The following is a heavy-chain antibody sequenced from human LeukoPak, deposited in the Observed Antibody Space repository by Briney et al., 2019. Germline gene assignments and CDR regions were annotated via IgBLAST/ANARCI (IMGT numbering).Heavy chain of an antibody. CDR1: GYTLTELS. CDR3: ARATRNYHWFDP. CDR2: INPNSGGT. J-gene: IGHJ5*02. D-gene: IGHD1-7*01. Sequence: ASVKVSCKVSGYTLTELSMHWVRQAPGKGLEWMGWINPNSGGTNYAQKFQGRVTMTRDTSISTAYMELSRLRSDDTAVYYCARATRNYHWFDPWGQGTLVTVSS. V-gene: IGHV1-2*02.